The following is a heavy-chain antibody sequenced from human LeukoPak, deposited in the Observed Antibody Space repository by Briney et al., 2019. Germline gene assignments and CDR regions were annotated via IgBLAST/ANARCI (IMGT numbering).Heavy chain of an antibody. CDR3: AREMATIGDY. V-gene: IGHV1-46*01. CDR2: INPSGGSL. Sequence: ASVKVSCKASGYIFTSYYMYWVRQAPGQGLECMGIINPSGGSLRYAQKFQGRVTMTRDTSTSTVYMELSSLRSEDTAVYYCAREMATIGDYWGQGTLVTVSS. J-gene: IGHJ4*02. CDR1: GYIFTSYY. D-gene: IGHD5-24*01.